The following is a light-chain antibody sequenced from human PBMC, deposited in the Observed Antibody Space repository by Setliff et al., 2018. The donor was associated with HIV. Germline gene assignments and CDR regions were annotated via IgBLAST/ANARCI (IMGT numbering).Light chain of an antibody. J-gene: IGLJ1*01. CDR1: SSDVGGYNY. V-gene: IGLV2-14*03. CDR3: SSYTANSPLDV. CDR2: DVS. Sequence: QSALPQPAPVSGSPGQSITISCTGTSSDVGGYNYVSWYQQHPGEAPRLLIYDVSYRPSGISRRFSGPKSGSTASLTISGLQTDDEAEYSCSSYTANSPLDVFGTGTKVTVL.